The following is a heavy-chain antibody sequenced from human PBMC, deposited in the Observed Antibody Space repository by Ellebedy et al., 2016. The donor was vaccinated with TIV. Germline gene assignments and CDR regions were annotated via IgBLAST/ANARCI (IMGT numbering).Heavy chain of an antibody. D-gene: IGHD1-26*01. CDR3: ARGGAGFDSMNRELSFDS. J-gene: IGHJ4*02. CDR1: GFTFSSYA. V-gene: IGHV3-30*04. Sequence: GGSLRLXXAASGFTFSSYAMHWVRQAPGKGLEWVALISYDGRNKEYADSVKGRFTISRDDAENSLYLQMNSLRDEDTALYYCARGGAGFDSMNRELSFDSWGQGTLVIVSS. CDR2: ISYDGRNK.